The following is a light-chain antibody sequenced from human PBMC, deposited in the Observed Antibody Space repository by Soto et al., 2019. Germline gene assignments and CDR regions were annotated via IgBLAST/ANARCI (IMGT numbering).Light chain of an antibody. CDR3: QQHKDYSHVT. CDR2: DAS. CDR1: QTISSF. J-gene: IGKJ2*01. V-gene: IGKV1-5*01. Sequence: DIQMTQAPSTVSASVGDRVTISCRASQTISSFLAWYQHKPGKAPKLLIYDASTLQSGVPARFKGSGFGTEVSLTIRSLQPDDFATDYCQQHKDYSHVTFGPGTKVEIK.